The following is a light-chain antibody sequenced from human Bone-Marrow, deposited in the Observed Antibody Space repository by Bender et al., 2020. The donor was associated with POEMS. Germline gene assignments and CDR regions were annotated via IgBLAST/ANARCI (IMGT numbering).Light chain of an antibody. CDR1: YSNIGAGYD. CDR3: SSWDDSLSGWV. Sequence: QSVLTQPPSMSGAPGQRVTISCTGTYSNIGAGYDVNWYQQLPGTAPRLVVYSNYQRPSGVPARFSGSKSGTSASLAISDIQSEDEGDYYCSSWDDSLSGWVFGGGTKLTVL. CDR2: SNY. J-gene: IGLJ3*02. V-gene: IGLV1-50*01.